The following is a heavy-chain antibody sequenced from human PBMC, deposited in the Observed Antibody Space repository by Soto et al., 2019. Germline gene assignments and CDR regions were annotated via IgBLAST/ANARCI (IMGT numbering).Heavy chain of an antibody. CDR3: ARDLYPLAYYFDF. Sequence: ASAKVSCKASGYTFTNHGISWVRQAPGQGLEWLGWISGHNGNTKYAQRLKGRVTMTADTSTSTAYMELRSLRSDDTAVYYCARDLYPLAYYFDFWGQGTLVTVSS. D-gene: IGHD2-8*01. V-gene: IGHV1-18*04. CDR2: ISGHNGNT. CDR1: GYTFTNHG. J-gene: IGHJ4*02.